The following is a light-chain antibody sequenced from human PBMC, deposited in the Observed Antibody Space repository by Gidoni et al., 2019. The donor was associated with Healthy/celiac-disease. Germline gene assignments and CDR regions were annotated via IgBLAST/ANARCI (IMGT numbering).Light chain of an antibody. J-gene: IGKJ4*01. Sequence: IQLTQSPSSLSASVGDRVTITCRASQGISSYLAWYQQKPGKAPKLLIYAASTLQSGVPSRFSGSGSGTDFTLTISSLQPEVFATYYCQQLNSYPLTFGGGTKVEIQ. CDR2: AAS. CDR3: QQLNSYPLT. V-gene: IGKV1-9*01. CDR1: QGISSY.